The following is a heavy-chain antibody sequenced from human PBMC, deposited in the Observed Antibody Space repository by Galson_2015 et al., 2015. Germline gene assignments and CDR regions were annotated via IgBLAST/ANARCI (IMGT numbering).Heavy chain of an antibody. J-gene: IGHJ4*02. CDR2: VSYHGSEQ. Sequence: LRLSCAASGFTFRNYGMHWVRQAPGKGLEWVAYVSYHGSEQLYADSVKGRVTVSRDNSKNTLYLQMNSLRVEDTAVYYCTRDGYNYYDYWGQGTLVTVSS. CDR3: TRDGYNYYDY. CDR1: GFTFRNYG. V-gene: IGHV3-30*03. D-gene: IGHD5-24*01.